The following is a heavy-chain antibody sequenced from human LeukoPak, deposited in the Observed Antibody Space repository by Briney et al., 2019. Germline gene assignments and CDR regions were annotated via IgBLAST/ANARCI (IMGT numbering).Heavy chain of an antibody. CDR1: GFTFSSYS. V-gene: IGHV3-48*01. CDR2: ISSSSSTI. Sequence: GGSLRLSCAASGFTFSSYSMNWVRQAPGKGLEWVSYISSSSSTIYYADSVKGRFTISRDNSKNTLYLQMNSLRAEDTAVYYCARGGSYCGGDCYPTLDYWGQGTLVTVSS. J-gene: IGHJ4*02. D-gene: IGHD2-21*02. CDR3: ARGGSYCGGDCYPTLDY.